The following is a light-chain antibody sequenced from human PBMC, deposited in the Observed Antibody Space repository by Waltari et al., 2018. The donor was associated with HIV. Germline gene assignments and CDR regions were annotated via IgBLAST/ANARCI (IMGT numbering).Light chain of an antibody. J-gene: IGKJ4*01. CDR3: QQYSNWPLT. Sequence: ELVMTQSPATLSVSPGERATLSCRASQGVSSNLAWYQQKPGQAPRLLIYGASTRATGIPARFSGSGSGTDFTLTISSLQSEDFAVYYCQQYSNWPLTFGGGTKVEIK. V-gene: IGKV3-15*01. CDR1: QGVSSN. CDR2: GAS.